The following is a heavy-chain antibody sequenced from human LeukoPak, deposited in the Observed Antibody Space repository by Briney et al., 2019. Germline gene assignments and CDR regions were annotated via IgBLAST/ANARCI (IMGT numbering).Heavy chain of an antibody. Sequence: PSETLSLTCTVSGGSISSYYWSWIRQPAGKGLEWIGRIYTSGSTNYNPSLKSRVTMSVDTSKNQFSLKLSSVTAADTAVYYCARDDLYYYGSGKDYYYYYGMDVWGQGNTVTVSS. D-gene: IGHD3-10*01. V-gene: IGHV4-4*07. CDR2: IYTSGST. CDR1: GGSISSYY. J-gene: IGHJ6*02. CDR3: ARDDLYYYGSGKDYYYYYGMDV.